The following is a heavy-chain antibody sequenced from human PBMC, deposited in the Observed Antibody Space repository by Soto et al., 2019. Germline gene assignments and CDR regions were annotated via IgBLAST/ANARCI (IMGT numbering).Heavy chain of an antibody. D-gene: IGHD2-2*01. CDR1: GYSFTSYW. V-gene: IGHV5-10-1*01. Sequence: PGESLKISCKGSGYSFTSYWISWVRQMPGKGLEWMGRIDPSDSYTNYSPSFQGHVTISADKSISTAYLQWSSLKASDTAMYYCARVHCSTTTRYLEEYYYYGLDVWGQGTTVTVSS. CDR2: IDPSDSYT. J-gene: IGHJ6*02. CDR3: ARVHCSTTTRYLEEYYYYGLDV.